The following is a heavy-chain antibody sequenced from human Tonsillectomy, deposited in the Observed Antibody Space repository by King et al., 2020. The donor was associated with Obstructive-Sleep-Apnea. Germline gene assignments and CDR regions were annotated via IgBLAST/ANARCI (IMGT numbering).Heavy chain of an antibody. V-gene: IGHV4-34*01. CDR3: AHTWINIWIDRGPFFDY. J-gene: IGHJ4*02. Sequence: VQLQQWGAGLLKPSETLSLTCAVYGGPFSGYYWSWIRQPPGKGLEWIGEINHSGSTNYNPSLKSRVTISVDTSRNQFSLKLTSVTASDTAVYYCAHTWINIWIDRGPFFDYWGQGTRGNVSS. CDR1: GGPFSGYY. CDR2: INHSGST. D-gene: IGHD5-12*01.